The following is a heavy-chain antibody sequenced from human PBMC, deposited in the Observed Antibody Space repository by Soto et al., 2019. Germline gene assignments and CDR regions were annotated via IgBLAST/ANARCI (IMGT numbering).Heavy chain of an antibody. Sequence: PSETLSLTXAVYGGSFSGYYWSWIRQPPGKGLEWIGEINHSGSTNYNPSLKSRVTISVDTSKNQFSLKLSSVTAADTAVYYCARWGCSGGSCPYYYYYYGMDVWGQGTTVTVSS. CDR2: INHSGST. D-gene: IGHD2-15*01. V-gene: IGHV4-34*01. CDR1: GGSFSGYY. CDR3: ARWGCSGGSCPYYYYYYGMDV. J-gene: IGHJ6*02.